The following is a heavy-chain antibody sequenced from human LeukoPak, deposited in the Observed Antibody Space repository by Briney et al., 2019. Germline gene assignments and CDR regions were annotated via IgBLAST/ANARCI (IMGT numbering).Heavy chain of an antibody. Sequence: PGGPLRLSCAASGFTFRSYAMNWVRLAPGKGLEWVSSVAGRGDVTYYADSVKGRFTISRDNSKNTLYLQMNSLRAEDTAVYHCAREDRSSGFYGLDYWGQGTLVTVSS. CDR2: VAGRGDVT. J-gene: IGHJ4*02. CDR3: AREDRSSGFYGLDY. D-gene: IGHD6-19*01. V-gene: IGHV3-23*01. CDR1: GFTFRSYA.